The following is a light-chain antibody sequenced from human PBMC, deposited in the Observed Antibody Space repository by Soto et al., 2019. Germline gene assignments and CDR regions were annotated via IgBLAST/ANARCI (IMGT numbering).Light chain of an antibody. CDR3: QQYKSYPLT. J-gene: IGKJ5*01. V-gene: IGKV1-5*03. CDR2: KAS. Sequence: DIQMTQSPSTLSASVGDRFTITFRPSQSISNWLAWYQQQPGKAPKLLIYKASSLEIGVPSRFSGSGSGTEFTLTISSLQPDDFATYYCQQYKSYPLTFGQGTRLEIK. CDR1: QSISNW.